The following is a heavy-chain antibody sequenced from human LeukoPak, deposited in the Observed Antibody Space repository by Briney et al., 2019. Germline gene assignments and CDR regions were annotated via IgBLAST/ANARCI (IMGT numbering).Heavy chain of an antibody. CDR1: GFTFSSYA. CDR2: ISGSGGST. J-gene: IGHJ4*02. D-gene: IGHD6-19*01. CDR3: AKDKQHHSSGWYGFDY. Sequence: GGSLRLSCAASGFTFSSYAMSWVRQAPGKGLEWVSAISGSGGSTYYADSVKGRFTISRDNSKNTLYLQMNSLRAEDTAVYYCAKDKQHHSSGWYGFDYWGQGTLVTVSS. V-gene: IGHV3-23*01.